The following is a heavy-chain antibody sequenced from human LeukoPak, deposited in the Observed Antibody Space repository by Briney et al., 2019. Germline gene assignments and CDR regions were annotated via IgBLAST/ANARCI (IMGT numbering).Heavy chain of an antibody. CDR2: ISWDGGSS. D-gene: IGHD6-19*01. Sequence: RPGGSLRLSCAAAGFTFSSYWMSWVRQAPGKGLEWVSLISWDGGSSYYADSVKGRFTISRDDSKNSLYLQMNSLRAEDTALYYCAKDSVAVTGTGNIDYWGQGTLVTVSS. CDR3: AKDSVAVTGTGNIDY. CDR1: GFTFSSYW. J-gene: IGHJ4*02. V-gene: IGHV3-43D*03.